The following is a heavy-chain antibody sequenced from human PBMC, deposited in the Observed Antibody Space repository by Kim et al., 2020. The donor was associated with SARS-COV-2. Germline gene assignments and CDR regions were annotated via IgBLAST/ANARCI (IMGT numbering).Heavy chain of an antibody. CDR3: ASSGGYCSSTSCYKVYYGMEA. D-gene: IGHD2-2*02. CDR2: ISSSSSYI. Sequence: GGSLRLSCAASGFTFSGYSMNWVRQAPGKGLEWVSSISSSSSYIYYADSVKGRFTISRDNAKNSLYLQMNSLRAEDTAVYYCASSGGYCSSTSCYKVYYGMEACGQGAT. CDR1: GFTFSGYS. V-gene: IGHV3-21*01. J-gene: IGHJ6*02.